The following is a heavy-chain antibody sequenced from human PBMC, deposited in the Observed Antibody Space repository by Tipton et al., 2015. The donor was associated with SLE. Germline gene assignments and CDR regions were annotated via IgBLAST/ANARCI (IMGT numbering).Heavy chain of an antibody. CDR1: GGSISSGLYY. D-gene: IGHD3-22*01. Sequence: TLSLTCSVSGGSISSGLYYWSWIRQPPGKGLEWIGFIYSSGSTNYNPSLKSRVTISRDTSKNQFSLKLSSVTAADTALYYCARDYYDSRGYTLFDYWGQGALVTVSS. J-gene: IGHJ4*02. CDR2: IYSSGST. CDR3: ARDYYDSRGYTLFDY. V-gene: IGHV4-61*01.